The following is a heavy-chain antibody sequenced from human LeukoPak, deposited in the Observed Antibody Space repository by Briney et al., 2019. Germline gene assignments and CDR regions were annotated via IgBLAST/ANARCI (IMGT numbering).Heavy chain of an antibody. Sequence: GGSLRLSCAASGFIFSSYGMHWVRQAPGKGLEWVAFIRSDGSIKYYADSVKGRFTISRDNAKNSLYLQMNSLRAEDTAVYYCARDLSHIVVVVAATPGLDYWGQGTLVTVSS. D-gene: IGHD2-15*01. V-gene: IGHV3-30*02. CDR1: GFIFSSYG. CDR2: IRSDGSIK. J-gene: IGHJ4*02. CDR3: ARDLSHIVVVVAATPGLDY.